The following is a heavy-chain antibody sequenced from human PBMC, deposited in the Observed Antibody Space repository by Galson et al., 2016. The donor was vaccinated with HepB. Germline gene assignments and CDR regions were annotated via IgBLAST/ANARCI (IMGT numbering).Heavy chain of an antibody. CDR2: ISGSGGRT. D-gene: IGHD3-3*01. CDR1: GLTFSNYA. J-gene: IGHJ2*01. CDR3: AKRRGEEMTIFGVEHTKGNLWYFDL. Sequence: SLRLSCAASGLTFSNYAMNWVRQAPGKGLEWVSGISGSGGRTSYADSVKGRFTISRDNSKNTLYLQMNSLRAEDMALYYCAKRRGEEMTIFGVEHTKGNLWYFDLWGRGTLVIVSS. V-gene: IGHV3-23*01.